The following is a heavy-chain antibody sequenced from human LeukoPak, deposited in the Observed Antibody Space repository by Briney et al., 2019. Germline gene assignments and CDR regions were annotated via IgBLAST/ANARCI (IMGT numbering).Heavy chain of an antibody. D-gene: IGHD3-10*01. CDR2: ISHDENKK. Sequence: SRKASGYTFTVYFMHWVRQAPGKGLEWVAFISHDENKKYYADSVKGRFTVSRDSSKSTLFLQMDSLRRDDTAVYYCARDIRVRYMPMVRAVEYYQYHAMDVWGQGTTVTVYS. CDR1: GYTFTVYF. J-gene: IGHJ6*02. V-gene: IGHV3-30*03. CDR3: ARDIRVRYMPMVRAVEYYQYHAMDV.